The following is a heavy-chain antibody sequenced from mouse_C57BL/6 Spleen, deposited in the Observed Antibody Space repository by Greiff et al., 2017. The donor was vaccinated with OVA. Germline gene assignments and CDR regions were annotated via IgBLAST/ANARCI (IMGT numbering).Heavy chain of an antibody. CDR2: INPNNGGT. CDR3: ARRLLRYFDV. Sequence: EVQLQQSGPALVQPGASVKISCKASGYTFTDYYMNWVQQSHGQSLEWIGDINPNNGGTSYNQKFKGKATLTVDKSSSTAYMELRSLTSEDSAVYYCARRLLRYFDVWGTGTTVTVSS. D-gene: IGHD2-13*01. CDR1: GYTFTDYY. J-gene: IGHJ1*03. V-gene: IGHV1-26*01.